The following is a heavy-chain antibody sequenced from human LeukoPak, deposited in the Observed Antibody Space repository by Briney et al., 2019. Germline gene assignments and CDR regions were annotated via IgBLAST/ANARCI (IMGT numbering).Heavy chain of an antibody. J-gene: IGHJ4*02. D-gene: IGHD1-1*01. Sequence: ASVKVSCKTSGYTFTRYYMHWVRQAPGQGLEWMGIISPSGGSTSYAQKSQGRLTMTRDTSTSTVYMELSSLRSDDTAVYYCARDKSGTTQGDFDYWGQGTLVTVSS. CDR3: ARDKSGTTQGDFDY. CDR1: GYTFTRYY. V-gene: IGHV1-46*01. CDR2: ISPSGGST.